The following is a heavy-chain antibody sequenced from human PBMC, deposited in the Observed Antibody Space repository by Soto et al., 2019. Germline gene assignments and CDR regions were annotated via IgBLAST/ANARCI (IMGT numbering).Heavy chain of an antibody. J-gene: IGHJ6*02. CDR1: GGTFSSYA. D-gene: IGHD3-3*01. CDR3: AREGGTIFGVVIGPSGYYYGIDV. CDR2: IIPIFGTA. Sequence: ASVKVSCKASGGTFSSYAISWVRQAPGQGLEWMGGIIPIFGTANYAQKFQGRVTITADESTSTAYMELSSLRSEDTAVYYCAREGGTIFGVVIGPSGYYYGIDVWCQGTTDTVSS. V-gene: IGHV1-69*13.